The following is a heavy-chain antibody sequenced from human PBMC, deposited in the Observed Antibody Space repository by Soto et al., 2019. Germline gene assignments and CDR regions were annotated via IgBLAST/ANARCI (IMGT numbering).Heavy chain of an antibody. Sequence: SVKVSCKASGGTFSSYAISWVRQAPGQGLEWMGGIIPIFGTANYAQKFQDRVTITADESTSTAYMELSSLRSEDTAVYYCARTMVRGVIPSRGYYGMDVWGQGTTVTVSS. CDR3: ARTMVRGVIPSRGYYGMDV. D-gene: IGHD3-10*01. CDR1: GGTFSSYA. CDR2: IIPIFGTA. J-gene: IGHJ6*02. V-gene: IGHV1-69*13.